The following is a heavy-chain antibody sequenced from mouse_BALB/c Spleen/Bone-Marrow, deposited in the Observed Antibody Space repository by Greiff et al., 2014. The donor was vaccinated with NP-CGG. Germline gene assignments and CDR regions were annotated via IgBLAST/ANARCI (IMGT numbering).Heavy chain of an antibody. Sequence: EVQLQQSGSELVKPGASVKLSCAASGFNIKDTYMHWVKQRPEQGLECIGRIDPANGDTKYDPKFQGKATITADTSSNTAYLQLSSLTSEDTAVYYCTRPSFYYGSSYWYFDVWGAGTTVTVSS. CDR1: GFNIKDTY. CDR2: IDPANGDT. V-gene: IGHV14-3*02. D-gene: IGHD1-1*01. CDR3: TRPSFYYGSSYWYFDV. J-gene: IGHJ1*01.